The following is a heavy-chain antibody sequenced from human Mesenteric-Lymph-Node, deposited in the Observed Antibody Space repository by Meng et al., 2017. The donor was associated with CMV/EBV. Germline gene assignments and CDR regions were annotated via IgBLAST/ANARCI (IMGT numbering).Heavy chain of an antibody. J-gene: IGHJ6*02. D-gene: IGHD3-22*01. V-gene: IGHV3-23*01. CDR3: AKIPVMNYYYDDMDV. CDR1: GFTFGDYA. CDR2: ISGAATST. Sequence: GGSLRLSCTASGFTFGDYAMSWVRQAPGKGLEWVSVISGAATSTYYGDSVKGRFTISRDNSKNTVFLQMNSLRAEDTAVYYCAKIPVMNYYYDDMDVWGQGTTVTVSS.